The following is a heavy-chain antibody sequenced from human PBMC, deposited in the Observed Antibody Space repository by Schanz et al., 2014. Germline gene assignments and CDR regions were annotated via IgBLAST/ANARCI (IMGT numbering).Heavy chain of an antibody. D-gene: IGHD6-13*01. J-gene: IGHJ4*02. CDR3: ARDGVDASAGGNY. CDR1: GYTTFTDYF. Sequence: QVQLVQSGAEVKKPGASVKVSCKASGYTTFTDYFIHWVRQAPGQGLEWLGWMNPNSGNPGFAQKFRGRVTMTRNTSMSTVYMELSSLRSEDTAVYYCARDGVDASAGGNYWGQGTLVNVSS. CDR2: MNPNSGNP. V-gene: IGHV1-8*02.